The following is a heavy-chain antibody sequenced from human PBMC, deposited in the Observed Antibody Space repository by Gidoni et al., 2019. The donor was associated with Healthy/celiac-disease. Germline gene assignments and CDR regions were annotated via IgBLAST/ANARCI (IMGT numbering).Heavy chain of an antibody. J-gene: IGHJ4*02. CDR1: GGSFSGYY. CDR3: ARIGWSSPYGFDY. D-gene: IGHD6-19*01. V-gene: IGHV4-34*01. CDR2: INHSGST. Sequence: QVQLQQWGAGLLTPSEPLSLTCAFYGGSFSGYYWSWIRQPPGKGLEWIGEINHSGSTNYNPSLKSRVTISVDTSKNQFSLKLSSVTAADTAVYYCARIGWSSPYGFDYWGQGTLVTVSS.